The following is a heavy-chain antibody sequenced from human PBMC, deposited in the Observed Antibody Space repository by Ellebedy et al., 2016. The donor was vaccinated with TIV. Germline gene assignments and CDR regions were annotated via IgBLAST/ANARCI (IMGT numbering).Heavy chain of an antibody. J-gene: IGHJ4*02. Sequence: GESLKISCAASGFTFTTYWMSWVRQAPGKGLEWVANMNQVGSEKYYVDSVKCRFTISRDNAQNSLYLHMNNLRAEDTAVYYCARDPNAPGDTGYGDYWGQGVVVTVSS. CDR2: MNQVGSEK. CDR1: GFTFTTYW. V-gene: IGHV3-7*03. CDR3: ARDPNAPGDTGYGDY. D-gene: IGHD5-12*01.